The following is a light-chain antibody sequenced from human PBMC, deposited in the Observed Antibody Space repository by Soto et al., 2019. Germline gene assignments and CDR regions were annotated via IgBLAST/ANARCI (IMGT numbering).Light chain of an antibody. Sequence: DIQMTQSPYALSAAVGDTFTIACRASQNINTYLNWYQQKPGKAPKLLIFDAASLQNGVPSRFSGGGSRTDFTLTISSLQSEDFAVYYCQKYNNWPPITFGQGRRLEV. J-gene: IGKJ5*01. V-gene: IGKV1-39*02. CDR2: DAA. CDR1: QNINTY. CDR3: QKYNNWPPIT.